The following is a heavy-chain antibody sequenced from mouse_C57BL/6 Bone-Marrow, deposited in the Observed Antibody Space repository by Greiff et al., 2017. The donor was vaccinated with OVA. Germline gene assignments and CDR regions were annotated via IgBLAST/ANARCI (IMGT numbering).Heavy chain of an antibody. CDR1: GYTFTNYW. CDR3: AEGNNWYFDY. V-gene: IGHV1-63*01. CDR2: IYPGGGYT. J-gene: IGHJ2*01. Sequence: VQLQQSGAELVRPGTSVKMSCKASGYTFTNYWIGWAKQRPGHGLEWIGDIYPGGGYTNYNEKFKGKATLTADKSSSTAYMQFSSLTSEDSAIYYCAEGNNWYFDYWGQGTTLTVSS. D-gene: IGHD4-1*01.